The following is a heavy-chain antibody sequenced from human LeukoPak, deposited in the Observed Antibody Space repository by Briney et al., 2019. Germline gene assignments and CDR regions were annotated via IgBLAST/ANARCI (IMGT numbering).Heavy chain of an antibody. CDR3: ARGIGVVISGPNDELWFDP. J-gene: IGHJ5*02. CDR2: INHSGST. Sequence: PSETLSLTCAVYGGSFSGYYWSWIRQPPGKGLEWIGEINHSGSTNYNPSLKSRVTISVDTSKNQFSPKLSSVTAADTAVYYCARGIGVVISGPNDELWFDPWGQGTLVTVSS. V-gene: IGHV4-34*01. CDR1: GGSFSGYY. D-gene: IGHD3-3*01.